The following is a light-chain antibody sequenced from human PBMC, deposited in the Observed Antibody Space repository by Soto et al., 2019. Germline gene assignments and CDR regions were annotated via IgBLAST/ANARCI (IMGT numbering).Light chain of an antibody. CDR1: HSIYNY. CDR2: DAS. V-gene: IGKV1-39*01. J-gene: IGKJ1*01. CDR3: QQTYSSPQT. Sequence: DIQMTQSPSSLSASVGDRVTIACQASHSIYNYLDWYHQKPGKAPKLLIFDASNLETGVPARFSGSGSRTDYTLTISSLQPEDFAAYYCQQTYSSPQTFGPGTKVDIK.